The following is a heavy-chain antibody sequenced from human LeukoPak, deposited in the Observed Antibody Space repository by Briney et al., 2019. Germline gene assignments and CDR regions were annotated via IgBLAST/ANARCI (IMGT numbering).Heavy chain of an antibody. CDR3: TRGRSGTWPWYFDS. D-gene: IGHD1-26*01. CDR1: GFAISDYY. CDR2: SRDKDNRYTT. J-gene: IGHJ4*02. Sequence: GGSLRLSCEVSGFAISDYYMDWVRQAPGKGLEWVGRSRDKDNRYTTEYAASVKGRISISGDDSKNSMYLQMNNLKIEDTAVYYCTRGRSGTWPWYFDSWGQGTLVTVSS. V-gene: IGHV3-72*01.